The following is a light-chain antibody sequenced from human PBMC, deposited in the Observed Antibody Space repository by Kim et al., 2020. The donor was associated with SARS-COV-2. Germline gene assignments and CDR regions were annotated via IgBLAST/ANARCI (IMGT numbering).Light chain of an antibody. CDR1: RNIDTY. CDR2: MAS. J-gene: IGKJ1*01. Sequence: SASVGDRVTLTCRASRNIDTYLAWYQQKPGKAPKLLIYMASNLKSGVPSTFSGSGSGTEFTLTTSNPQPDDFATYYCQQYRTYPWTFGQGTKLEI. CDR3: QQYRTYPWT. V-gene: IGKV1-5*03.